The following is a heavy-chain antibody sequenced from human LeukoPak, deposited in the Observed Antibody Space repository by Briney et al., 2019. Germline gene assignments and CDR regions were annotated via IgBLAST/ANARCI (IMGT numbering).Heavy chain of an antibody. Sequence: GGSLRLSCAASGFTFSSYAMSWVRQAPGKGLEWLSHMSGSGRSIYYADSVKGRFTISRDNSENTLYLQMKSLRAEDTAVYYCAKPRHSSGYYGRPLDVWGQGTTVTVSS. D-gene: IGHD3-22*01. V-gene: IGHV3-23*01. J-gene: IGHJ6*02. CDR2: MSGSGRSI. CDR1: GFTFSSYA. CDR3: AKPRHSSGYYGRPLDV.